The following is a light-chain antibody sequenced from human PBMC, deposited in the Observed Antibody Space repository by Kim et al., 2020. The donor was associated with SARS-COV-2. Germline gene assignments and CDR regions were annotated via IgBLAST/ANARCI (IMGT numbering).Light chain of an antibody. CDR3: QKYNSAPWT. CDR1: QGINNF. V-gene: IGKV1-27*01. Sequence: ASVGDRVTITCRSSQGINNFLSWYQQRPGKVPKLLIYAASVLQSGVPSRFSASGSGTDFTLTISILQPEDVATYYCQKYNSAPWTFGQGTKVDI. J-gene: IGKJ1*01. CDR2: AAS.